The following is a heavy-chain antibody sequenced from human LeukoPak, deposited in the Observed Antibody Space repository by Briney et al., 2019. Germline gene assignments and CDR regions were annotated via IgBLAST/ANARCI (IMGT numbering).Heavy chain of an antibody. CDR2: IYSSGTT. V-gene: IGHV4-61*02. CDR1: GGSISSGGCY. J-gene: IGHJ5*02. Sequence: PSETLSLTCTVSGGSISSGGCYWSWIRQPAGKGLEWIGRIYSSGTTNYNPSLKSRVTMSVDTSKNHFSLKLSSVTAADTAVYYCARGITAAGNVNWFDPWGQGTLVTVSS. CDR3: ARGITAAGNVNWFDP. D-gene: IGHD6-13*01.